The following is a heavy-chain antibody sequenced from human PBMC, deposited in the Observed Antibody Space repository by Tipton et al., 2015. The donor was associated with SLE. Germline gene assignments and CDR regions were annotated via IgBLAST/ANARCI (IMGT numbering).Heavy chain of an antibody. CDR3: AGSLVPLHWFDP. D-gene: IGHD6-6*01. Sequence: QSGPEVKKPGSSVKVSCKASGGTFSSYAISWVRQAPGQGLEWMGWISAYNGNTNYAQKLQGRVTMTTDTSTSTAYMELRSLRSDDPAVYYCAGSLVPLHWFDPWGQGTLVTVSS. CDR1: GGTFSSYA. CDR2: ISAYNGNT. V-gene: IGHV1-18*01. J-gene: IGHJ5*02.